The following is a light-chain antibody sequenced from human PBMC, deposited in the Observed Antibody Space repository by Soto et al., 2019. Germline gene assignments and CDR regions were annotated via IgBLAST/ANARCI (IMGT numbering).Light chain of an antibody. J-gene: IGKJ5*01. V-gene: IGKV1-5*01. CDR3: HSRA. Sequence: SRWTPSAYVGNRVTITCRASQSISRWLAWYQQKPGRAPKLLIYDASTLESGVPSRFSGSGSETEFPLTISRLQPDDFATYFCHSRAFGQGTRLEIK. CDR1: QSISRW. CDR2: DAS.